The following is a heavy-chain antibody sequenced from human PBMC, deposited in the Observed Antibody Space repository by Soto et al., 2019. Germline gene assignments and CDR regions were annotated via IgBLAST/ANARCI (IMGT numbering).Heavy chain of an antibody. D-gene: IGHD2-8*01. CDR1: GGSISSSNW. CDR2: IYHSGST. Sequence: PSETLSLTCAVSGGSISSSNWWSWVRQPPGKGLEWIGEIYHSGSTIYNPSLKSRVTISVDKSKSQFSLKLSSVTAADTAVYYCARERRCTNGVCYPYYYYGMDVWGQGTTVTVSS. V-gene: IGHV4-4*02. J-gene: IGHJ6*02. CDR3: ARERRCTNGVCYPYYYYGMDV.